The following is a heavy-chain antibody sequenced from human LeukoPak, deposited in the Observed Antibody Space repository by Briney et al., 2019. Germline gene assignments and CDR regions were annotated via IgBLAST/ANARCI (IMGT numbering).Heavy chain of an antibody. CDR2: INPNSGGT. V-gene: IGHV1-2*02. J-gene: IGHJ5*02. D-gene: IGHD3-3*01. CDR1: GYTFTGYY. Sequence: ASVKVSCKASGYTFTGYYMHWVRQAPGQGLEWMGWINPNSGGTNYAQKFQGRVTMTRDTSISTAYMELSRLRSDDTAVYYCARSPRITIFGVVIGAGISWFDPWGQGTLVTVSS. CDR3: ARSPRITIFGVVIGAGISWFDP.